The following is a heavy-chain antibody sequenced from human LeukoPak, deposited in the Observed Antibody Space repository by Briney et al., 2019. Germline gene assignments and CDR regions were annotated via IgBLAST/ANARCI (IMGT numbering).Heavy chain of an antibody. CDR2: IYPGDSDT. V-gene: IGHV5-51*01. Sequence: GESLKISCKGSGYSFTSYWIGWVRQMPGKGLEWMGIIYPGDSDTRYSPSFQGQVTISADKSISTAYLQWSSLKASDTAMYYCARHAYYYDSSGYSRYYYYYYGMDVWGQGTTVTVSS. D-gene: IGHD3-22*01. J-gene: IGHJ6*02. CDR1: GYSFTSYW. CDR3: ARHAYYYDSSGYSRYYYYYYGMDV.